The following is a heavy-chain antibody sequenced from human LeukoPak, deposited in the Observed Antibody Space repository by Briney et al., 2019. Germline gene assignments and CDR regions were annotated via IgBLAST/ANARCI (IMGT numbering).Heavy chain of an antibody. D-gene: IGHD3-3*01. CDR2: IYYSGST. CDR3: ARQSQKDGITIFGG. V-gene: IGHV4-59*08. J-gene: IGHJ4*02. Sequence: SETLSLTCTVSGGSISSYYWSWIRQPPGKGLEWIGYIYYSGSTSYNPSLKSRVTMLVDTSKNQFSLKLSSVTAADTAVYYCARQSQKDGITIFGGWGQGTLVTVSS. CDR1: GGSISSYY.